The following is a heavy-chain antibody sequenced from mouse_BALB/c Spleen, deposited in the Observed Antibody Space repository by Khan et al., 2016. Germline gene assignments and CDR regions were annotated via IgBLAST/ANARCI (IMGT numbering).Heavy chain of an antibody. J-gene: IGHJ1*01. CDR1: GYSITSDYA. V-gene: IGHV3-2*02. CDR2: IRYSGST. D-gene: IGHD1-2*01. Sequence: EVQLQESGPGLVKPSQSLSLTCTVTGYSITSDYAWNWIRQFPGNKLEWMGYIRYSGSTTYNPSLKSRISITRDTSKNPFFLQLYSVTTEDTATFTCTRSPTATRYFDVGGAGTTVTVSS. CDR3: TRSPTATRYFDV.